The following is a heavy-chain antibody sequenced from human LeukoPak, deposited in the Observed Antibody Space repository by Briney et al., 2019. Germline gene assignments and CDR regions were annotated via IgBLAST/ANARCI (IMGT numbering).Heavy chain of an antibody. D-gene: IGHD3-10*01. CDR2: ISGSGGST. V-gene: IGHV3-23*01. CDR1: GFTFSSYA. Sequence: GRSLRLSCAASGFTFSSYALSWVRQAPGKGLEWVSAISGSGGSTYYADTVKCGFTISRDNSKNTVYLQMNSLRAEDTVVYYCAKDRLGYYYGSGSYTYSAEYFQHWGQGTLVTVSS. J-gene: IGHJ1*01. CDR3: AKDRLGYYYGSGSYTYSAEYFQH.